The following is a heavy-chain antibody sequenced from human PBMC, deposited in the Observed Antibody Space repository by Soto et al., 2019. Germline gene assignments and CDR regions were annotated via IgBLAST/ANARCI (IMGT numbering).Heavy chain of an antibody. CDR1: GYNFTGYY. Sequence: QVQLVQSGAEVKKPGASVKVSCKASGYNFTGYYMHWVRQAPGQGLEWMGWINPNSGGTNYAQKFQGRVTMTRDTSISAAYMELSRLRSDDTAVYYCARDGGYCSSTSCPIGGYFDLWGRGTLVTVSS. CDR3: ARDGGYCSSTSCPIGGYFDL. CDR2: INPNSGGT. V-gene: IGHV1-2*02. D-gene: IGHD2-2*01. J-gene: IGHJ2*01.